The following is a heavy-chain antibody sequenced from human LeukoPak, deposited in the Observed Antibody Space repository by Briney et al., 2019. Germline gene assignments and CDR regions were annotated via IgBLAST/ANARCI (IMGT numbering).Heavy chain of an antibody. Sequence: GASVKVSCKASAYTFTIYGISWVRQAPGQGLEWMGWISAYNGNTNYAQKLQGRVTMTTDTSTSTAYMELRSLRSDDTAVYYCARHSPVLGRWFGELLGGSADYWGQGTLVTVSS. CDR2: ISAYNGNT. D-gene: IGHD3-10*01. CDR1: AYTFTIYG. CDR3: ARHSPVLGRWFGELLGGSADY. J-gene: IGHJ4*02. V-gene: IGHV1-18*01.